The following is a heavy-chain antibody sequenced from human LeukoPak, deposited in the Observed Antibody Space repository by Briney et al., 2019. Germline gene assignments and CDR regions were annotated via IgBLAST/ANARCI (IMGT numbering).Heavy chain of an antibody. D-gene: IGHD3-16*02. V-gene: IGHV4-34*01. CDR3: ARIYVWGSYRQKGPTRYFDY. J-gene: IGHJ4*02. Sequence: AGGSLRLSCAASGFTFSSYAMSWVRQAPGKGLEWIGEINHSGSTNYNPSLKSRVTISVDTSKNQFSLKLSSVTAADTAVYYCARIYVWGSYRQKGPTRYFDYWGQGTLVTVSS. CDR1: GFTFSSYA. CDR2: INHSGST.